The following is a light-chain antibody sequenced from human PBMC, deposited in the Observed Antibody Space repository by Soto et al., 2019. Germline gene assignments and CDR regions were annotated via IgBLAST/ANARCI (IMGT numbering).Light chain of an antibody. V-gene: IGKV3-20*01. CDR3: QQYGASFLT. Sequence: EIVLTQSPGTLSLSPGERATLFCRASQSVDSSYLAWYQQKPGQAPRLLIYAASSRAAGVPDRFDGSGSGTDFTLTISRLEPEDFAAYYCQQYGASFLTFGQGTRLEIK. CDR2: AAS. J-gene: IGKJ5*01. CDR1: QSVDSSY.